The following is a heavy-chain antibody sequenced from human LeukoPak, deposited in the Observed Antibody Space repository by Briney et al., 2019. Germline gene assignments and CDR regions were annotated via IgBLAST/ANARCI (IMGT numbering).Heavy chain of an antibody. Sequence: ASVKVSCKASGYPFTTYGITWVGQAPGQGLEWMGWISAYSGNTNYAQKLQGRVTMTTDTSTSTAYMELRSLRSDDTAMYYCARGYSDGYNQALGYWGQGTLVTVSS. CDR3: ARGYSDGYNQALGY. CDR2: ISAYSGNT. V-gene: IGHV1-18*01. CDR1: GYPFTTYG. J-gene: IGHJ4*02. D-gene: IGHD5-24*01.